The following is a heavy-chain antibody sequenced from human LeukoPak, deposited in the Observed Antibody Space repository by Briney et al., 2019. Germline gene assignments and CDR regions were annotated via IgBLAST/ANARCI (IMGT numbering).Heavy chain of an antibody. CDR3: AKDINTMVRGAYFDY. CDR2: ISWNSGSI. J-gene: IGHJ4*02. V-gene: IGHV3-9*01. CDR1: GFTFDDYA. D-gene: IGHD3-10*01. Sequence: GGSLRLSCAASGFTFDDYAMHWVRRAPGKGLEWVSGISWNSGSIGYADSVKGRFTISRDNAKNSLYLQMNSLRAEDTALYYCAKDINTMVRGAYFDYWGQGTLVTVSS.